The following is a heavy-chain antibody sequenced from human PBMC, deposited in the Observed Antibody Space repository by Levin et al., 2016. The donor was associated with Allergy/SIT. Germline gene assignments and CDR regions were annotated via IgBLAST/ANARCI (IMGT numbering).Heavy chain of an antibody. D-gene: IGHD2-8*01. CDR1: GGSISNYY. J-gene: IGHJ4*02. CDR3: ARHDPNGWDYFDY. Sequence: SETLSLTCSVSGGSISNYYWSWIRQPPGKGPEWIGYIYYSGSTNYNPSLKSRVTISVDTSKKQISLKLSSVTAADTAVYFCARHDPNGWDYFDYWGQGTPVTVSS. V-gene: IGHV4-59*01. CDR2: IYYSGST.